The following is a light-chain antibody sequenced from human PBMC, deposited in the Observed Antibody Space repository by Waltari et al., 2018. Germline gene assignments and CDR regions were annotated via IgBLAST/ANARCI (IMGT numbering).Light chain of an antibody. J-gene: IGLJ2*01. CDR1: SSDRNFNS. CDR2: GVT. CDR3: SLSGGINNFVV. Sequence: QSALTQPPSASGSPGQSVTISCTGASSDRNFNSVSWYQQHPGKAPKLIFYGVTKRPSGVPGRFSGSKSGNTASLTVSGLQVEDEAHYYCSLSGGINNFVVFGGGTKLTVL. V-gene: IGLV2-8*01.